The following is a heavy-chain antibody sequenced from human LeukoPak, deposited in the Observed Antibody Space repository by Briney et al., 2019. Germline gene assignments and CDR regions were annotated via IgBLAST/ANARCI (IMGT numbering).Heavy chain of an antibody. Sequence: TSETLSLTCTVSGGSISSFYWSWIRQPPGKGLEWIGYIHYSGSTNYNPSLKSRGTISVDTSKNQFSLNLSSVTAADTAVYYCARGSSGYRFDCWGQGTLVTVSS. J-gene: IGHJ4*02. CDR2: IHYSGST. CDR3: ARGSSGYRFDC. D-gene: IGHD3-22*01. V-gene: IGHV4-59*01. CDR1: GGSISSFY.